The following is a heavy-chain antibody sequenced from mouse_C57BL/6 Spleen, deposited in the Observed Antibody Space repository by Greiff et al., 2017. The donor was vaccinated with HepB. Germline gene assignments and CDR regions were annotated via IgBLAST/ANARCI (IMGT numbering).Heavy chain of an antibody. CDR3: ARDRYDYDSWFAY. CDR1: GYSITSGYY. Sequence: EVKLVESGPGLVKPSQSLSLTCSVTGYSITSGYYWNWIRQFPGNKLEWMGYISYDGSNNYNPSLKNRISITRDTSKNQFFLKLNSVTTEDTATYYCARDRYDYDSWFAYWGQGTLVTVSA. V-gene: IGHV3-6*01. CDR2: ISYDGSN. J-gene: IGHJ3*01. D-gene: IGHD2-4*01.